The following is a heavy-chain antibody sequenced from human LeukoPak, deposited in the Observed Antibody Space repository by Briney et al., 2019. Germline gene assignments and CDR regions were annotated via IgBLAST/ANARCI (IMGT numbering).Heavy chain of an antibody. D-gene: IGHD2-15*01. CDR3: AKDIGVGSCNGCLFDY. J-gene: IGHJ4*02. Sequence: GGSLRLSCAASGFTFSSYAMSWVRQAPGKGLEWVSAISGSGGSTYYADPAKGRFTISRDNSKNSLYLQMNSLRTEDTALYYCAKDIGVGSCNGCLFDYWGQGTLVTVSS. CDR2: ISGSGGST. V-gene: IGHV3-23*01. CDR1: GFTFSSYA.